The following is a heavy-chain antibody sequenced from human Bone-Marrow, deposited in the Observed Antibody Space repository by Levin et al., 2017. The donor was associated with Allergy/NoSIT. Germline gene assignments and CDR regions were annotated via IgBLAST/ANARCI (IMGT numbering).Heavy chain of an antibody. V-gene: IGHV4-4*02. CDR2: FHHSGST. J-gene: IGHJ4*02. CDR1: GGSINYNYW. CDR3: ARTTAARFVH. D-gene: IGHD4-11*01. Sequence: SQTLSLTCAVSGGSINYNYWWSWVRQPPGKTLEWIGEFHHSGSTNYNASLRSRLTMSLDKSNNQFSLSLTSVTAADTAIYYCARTTAARFVHWGQGALVTVSS.